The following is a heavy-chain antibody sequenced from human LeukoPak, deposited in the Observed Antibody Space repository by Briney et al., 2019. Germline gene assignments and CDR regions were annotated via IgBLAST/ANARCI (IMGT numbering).Heavy chain of an antibody. Sequence: ASVKVSCKASGYTFTSYYMHWVRQAPGQGLEWMGIINPSGGSTSYAQKFQGRVTMTRDMSTSAVYMELSSLRSEDTAVYYCARGRVTAIFDYWGQGTLVTVSS. D-gene: IGHD2-21*02. V-gene: IGHV1-46*01. CDR2: INPSGGST. J-gene: IGHJ4*02. CDR1: GYTFTSYY. CDR3: ARGRVTAIFDY.